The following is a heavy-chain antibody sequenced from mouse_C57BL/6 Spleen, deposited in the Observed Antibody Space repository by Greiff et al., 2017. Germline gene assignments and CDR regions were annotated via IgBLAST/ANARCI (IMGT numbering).Heavy chain of an antibody. D-gene: IGHD2-4*01. CDR2: IWSGGST. Sequence: QVQLQQSGPGLVQPSQSLSITCTVSGFSLTSYGVHWVRQSPGKGLEWLGGIWSGGSTDYNAAFISRLSISKNNSKSQVFFKMNSLQADDTAIYYCARNRDDYDDGYFDYWGQGTTLTVSS. CDR3: ARNRDDYDDGYFDY. V-gene: IGHV2-2*01. J-gene: IGHJ2*01. CDR1: GFSLTSYG.